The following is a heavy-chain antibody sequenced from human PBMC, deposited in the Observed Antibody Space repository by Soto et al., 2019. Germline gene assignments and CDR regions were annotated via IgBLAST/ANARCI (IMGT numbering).Heavy chain of an antibody. D-gene: IGHD3-16*02. CDR3: AKDLPFCVFFIGLYYYYCMDF. J-gene: IGHJ6*02. Sequence: GGSLRLSCATSGFILSDCAMNWVRQAPGKGLEWVSYISSSGGSTYYADSVKGRFTISRDNSKNTLYLQMNSLRAEDTAVYYCAKDLPFCVFFIGLYYYYCMDFWGQGTTVSVSS. V-gene: IGHV3-23*01. CDR2: ISSSGGST. CDR1: GFILSDCA.